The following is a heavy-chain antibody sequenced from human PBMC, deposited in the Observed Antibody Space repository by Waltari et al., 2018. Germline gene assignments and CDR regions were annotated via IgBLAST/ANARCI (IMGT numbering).Heavy chain of an antibody. CDR3: ARDYCDRTNCHGMDV. V-gene: IGHV3-30*04. J-gene: IGHJ6*02. CDR2: ISYNERNI. D-gene: IGHD3-22*01. Sequence: QVQLVESGGGVVQPGRSLRLSCAASDFTFRSYPIHWVRQAPGKGLEWVAVISYNERNIYYVDSVKGRFIISRENSRKMLYLQMNSLRTEDTAVYYCARDYCDRTNCHGMDVWGQGTTVTVSS. CDR1: DFTFRSYP.